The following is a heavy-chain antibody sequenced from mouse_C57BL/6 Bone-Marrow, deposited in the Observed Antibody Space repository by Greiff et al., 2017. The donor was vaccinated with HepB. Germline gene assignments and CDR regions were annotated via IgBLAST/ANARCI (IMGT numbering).Heavy chain of an antibody. Sequence: QVHVKQPGAELVKPGASVKLSCKASGYTFTSYWMHWVKQRPGQGLEWIGMIHPNSGSTNYNEKFKSKATLTVDKSSSTAYMQLSSLTSEDSAVYYCARDDGYYVAYWGQGTLVTVSA. D-gene: IGHD2-3*01. CDR1: GYTFTSYW. V-gene: IGHV1-64*01. CDR3: ARDDGYYVAY. CDR2: IHPNSGST. J-gene: IGHJ3*01.